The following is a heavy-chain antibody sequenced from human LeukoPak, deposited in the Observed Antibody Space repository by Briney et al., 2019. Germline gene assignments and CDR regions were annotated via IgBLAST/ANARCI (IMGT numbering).Heavy chain of an antibody. V-gene: IGHV4-34*01. Sequence: PSETLSLTCAVYGGSLSGYYWSWIRQPPGKGLEWIGEINHSGSTNYNPSLKSRVTISVDASKNQFSLKLSSVTAADTAVYYCASSIVATMTGRRIYFDYWGQGTLVTVSS. CDR1: GGSLSGYY. CDR3: ASSIVATMTGRRIYFDY. CDR2: INHSGST. D-gene: IGHD5-12*01. J-gene: IGHJ4*02.